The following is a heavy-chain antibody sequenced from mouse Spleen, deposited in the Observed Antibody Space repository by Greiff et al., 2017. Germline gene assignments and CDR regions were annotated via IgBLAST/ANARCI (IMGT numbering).Heavy chain of an antibody. D-gene: IGHD2-13*01. CDR2: IYPGSGYT. CDR3: APGLFDY. Sequence: VQLEESGAELVKPGASVKLSCKASGYTFTSYWMHWVKQRPGQGLEWIGYIYPGSGYTNYNQKFKDKATLTADTSSSTAYMQLSSLTYEDSAVYYCAPGLFDYWGQGTTLTVSS. V-gene: IGHV1-7*01. CDR1: GYTFTSYW. J-gene: IGHJ2*01.